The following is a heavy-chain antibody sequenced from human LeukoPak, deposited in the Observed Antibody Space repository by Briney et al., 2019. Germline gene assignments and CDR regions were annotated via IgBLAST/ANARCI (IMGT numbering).Heavy chain of an antibody. CDR3: ARDASGYDFWSGYYTTPYFDY. V-gene: IGHV4-34*01. CDR2: INHSGST. J-gene: IGHJ4*02. CDR1: GGSFSGYY. D-gene: IGHD3-3*01. Sequence: PSETLSLTCAVYGGSFSGYYWSWIRQPPGKGLEWIGEINHSGSTNYNPSLKSRVTISVDTSKNQFSLKLSSVTAADTAVYYCARDASGYDFWSGYYTTPYFDYWGQGTLVTVSS.